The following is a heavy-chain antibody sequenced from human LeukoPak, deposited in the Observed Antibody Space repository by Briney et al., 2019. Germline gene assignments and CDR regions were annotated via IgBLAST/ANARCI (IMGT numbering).Heavy chain of an antibody. J-gene: IGHJ4*02. V-gene: IGHV4-34*01. CDR2: INHSGST. Sequence: PSETLSLTCAVYGGSFSGYYRSWIRQPPGKGLEWIGEINHSGSTNYNPSLKSRVTISVDTSKNQFSLKLSSVTAADTAVYYCARGVFVGDGHNLFYFDYWGQGTLVTVSS. CDR1: GGSFSGYY. D-gene: IGHD5-24*01. CDR3: ARGVFVGDGHNLFYFDY.